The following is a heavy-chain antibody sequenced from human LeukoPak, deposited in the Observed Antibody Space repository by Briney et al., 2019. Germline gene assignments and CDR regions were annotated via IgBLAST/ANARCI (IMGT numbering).Heavy chain of an antibody. V-gene: IGHV4-31*03. CDR2: IYYSGST. J-gene: IGHJ4*02. CDR1: GGSISSGGYY. CDR3: ARVDTAMGDFDY. D-gene: IGHD5-18*01. Sequence: NTSETLSLTCTVSGGSISSGGYYWSWIRQHPGKGLEWIGYIYYSGSTYYNPSLKSRVTISVDTSKNQFSLKLSSVTAADTAVYYCARVDTAMGDFDYWGQGTLVTVSS.